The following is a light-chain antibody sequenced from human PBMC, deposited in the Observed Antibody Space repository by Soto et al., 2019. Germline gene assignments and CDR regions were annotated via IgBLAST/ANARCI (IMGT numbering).Light chain of an antibody. CDR3: QQYNSDTWT. J-gene: IGKJ1*01. CDR1: QSIATY. V-gene: IGKV1-5*01. Sequence: IQMTQSPSTLSASVGDRVTITRRASQSIATYLSWYQQKPGKAPKLLIYDASTLESGVPSRFSGSGSGTEFTLTISSLQPDDFATYYCQQYNSDTWTFGQGTKVDVK. CDR2: DAS.